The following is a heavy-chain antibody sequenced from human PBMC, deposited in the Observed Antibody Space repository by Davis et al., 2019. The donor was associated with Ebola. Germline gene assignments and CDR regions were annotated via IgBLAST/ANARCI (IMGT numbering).Heavy chain of an antibody. D-gene: IGHD4-11*01. V-gene: IGHV3-74*01. J-gene: IGHJ6*04. CDR2: INGDGKST. CDR3: ARDLLTTVTTYYYYYYGMDV. CDR1: GFTFSSYW. Sequence: GESLKISCAASGFTFSSYWIHWVRQGPGKGLVWVSRINGDGKSTTYADSVKGRFTISRDNSKNTLYLQMNSLRAEDTAVYYCARDLLTTVTTYYYYYYGMDVWGKGTTVTVSS.